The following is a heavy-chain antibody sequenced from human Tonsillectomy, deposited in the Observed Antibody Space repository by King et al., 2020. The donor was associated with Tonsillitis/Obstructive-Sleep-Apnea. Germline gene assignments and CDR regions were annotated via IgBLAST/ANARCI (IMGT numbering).Heavy chain of an antibody. J-gene: IGHJ3*02. CDR1: GGSFSGYY. V-gene: IGHV4-34*01. CDR3: ARETEAFDI. Sequence: QVQLQQWGAGLLKPSETLSLTCAVYGGSFSGYYWSLIRQPPGKGLEWIGEIDHSGSTNYNPSLKSRVTISVDTSKNQFSLRLNSVTAADTAVYYCARETEAFDIWGQGKIVTVSS. CDR2: IDHSGST.